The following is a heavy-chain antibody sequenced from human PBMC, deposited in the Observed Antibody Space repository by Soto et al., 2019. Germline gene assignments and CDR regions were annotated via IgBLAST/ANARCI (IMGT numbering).Heavy chain of an antibody. CDR1: GFTFSSYD. CDR2: IGTVGDT. V-gene: IGHV3-13*01. Sequence: EVQLVESGGGLVQPGGSLRLSCAASGFTFSSYDMHWVRQATGKGLEWVSAIGTVGDTFYPDSVKGRFTISRENAKNSLYLQMNSLRAEDTAVYYCARGPTALGISGTKGYFDYWGQGALVTVSS. J-gene: IGHJ4*02. CDR3: ARGPTALGISGTKGYFDY. D-gene: IGHD1-20*01.